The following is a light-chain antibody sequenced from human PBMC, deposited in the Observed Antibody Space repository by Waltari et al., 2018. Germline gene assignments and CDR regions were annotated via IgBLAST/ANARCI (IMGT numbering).Light chain of an antibody. CDR2: WAS. V-gene: IGKV4-1*01. CDR1: QSVLYSSNNKKY. J-gene: IGKJ2*01. CDR3: QQYYTSPYT. Sequence: DIVMTQSPDSLAVSLGERPPNNCKSSQSVLYSSNNKKYLAWYQQKPGQPPKLLIYWASTRESGVPDRFSGSGSGTDFTLSISSLQAEDVAVYYCQQYYTSPYTFGQGTKLEIK.